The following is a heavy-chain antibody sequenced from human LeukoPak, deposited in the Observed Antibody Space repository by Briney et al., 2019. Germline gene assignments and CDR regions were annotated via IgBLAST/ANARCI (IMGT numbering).Heavy chain of an antibody. D-gene: IGHD1-26*01. CDR1: GFTFSNYW. CDR2: INSDGSST. Sequence: PGGSLRLSCAASGFTFSNYWMHWVRQVPGKRLVWVSRINSDGSSTNYADFVKGRFTISRDNAKNTLYLQINSLRAEDTAVYYCAREVPWDGDFQHWGQGTLVTVSS. CDR3: AREVPWDGDFQH. V-gene: IGHV3-74*01. J-gene: IGHJ1*01.